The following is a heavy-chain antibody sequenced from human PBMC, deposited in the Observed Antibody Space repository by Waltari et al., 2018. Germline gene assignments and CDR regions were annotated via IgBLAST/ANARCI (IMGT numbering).Heavy chain of an antibody. CDR2: IRYDGSNK. V-gene: IGHV3-30*02. Sequence: QVQLVESGGGVVQPGGSLRLSCAASGFTFSSSGMHWVRRAPGKGLEWVAFIRYDGSNKYYADSVKGRFTISRDNSKNTLYLQMNSLRAEDTAVYYCAKEHTGYSSGWTGYWGQGTLVTVSS. CDR3: AKEHTGYSSGWTGY. J-gene: IGHJ4*02. CDR1: GFTFSSSG. D-gene: IGHD6-19*01.